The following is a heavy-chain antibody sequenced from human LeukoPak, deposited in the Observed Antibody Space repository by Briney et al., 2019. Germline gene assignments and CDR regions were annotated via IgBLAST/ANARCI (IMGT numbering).Heavy chain of an antibody. CDR3: AREKSGYYYGMDV. D-gene: IGHD3-10*01. CDR2: ISYDGSNK. V-gene: IGHV3-30-3*01. Sequence: GGSLRLSCAASGFTFSSYAMHWVRQAPGKGLEWVAVISYDGSNKYYADSVKGRFTISRDNSKNTLYLQMNSLRAEDTAVYYCAREKSGYYYGMDVWGQGPTVTVSS. J-gene: IGHJ6*02. CDR1: GFTFSSYA.